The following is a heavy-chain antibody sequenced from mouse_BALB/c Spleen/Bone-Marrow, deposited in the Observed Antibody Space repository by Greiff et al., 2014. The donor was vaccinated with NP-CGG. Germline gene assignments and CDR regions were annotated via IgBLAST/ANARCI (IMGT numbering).Heavy chain of an antibody. CDR1: GFSLTSYG. CDR2: IWRGGST. CDR3: AKGTGNGFAY. Sequence: QVQLQQSGPGLVQPSQSLSITCTVSGFSLTSYGVHWVRQSPGKGLEWLGVIWRGGSTDYNAASMSRLSITKDNSKSQVFFKMNSLQADDTAIYYCAKGTGNGFAYWGQGTLVTVSA. V-gene: IGHV2-5*01. J-gene: IGHJ3*01. D-gene: IGHD4-1*01.